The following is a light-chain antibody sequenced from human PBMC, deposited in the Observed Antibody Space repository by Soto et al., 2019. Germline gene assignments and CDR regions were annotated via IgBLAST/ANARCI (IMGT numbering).Light chain of an antibody. CDR1: QSVSSN. Sequence: IVMTHSTASLSVSSRERDTLSCRASQSVSSNLAWYQQKPGQAPRLLIYGASTRATGIPARFSGSGSGTEFTLPISRLQSEDYAVYYSQEYTNGPRTISQGTQVHIK. CDR2: GAS. CDR3: QEYTNGPRT. J-gene: IGKJ1*01. V-gene: IGKV3-15*01.